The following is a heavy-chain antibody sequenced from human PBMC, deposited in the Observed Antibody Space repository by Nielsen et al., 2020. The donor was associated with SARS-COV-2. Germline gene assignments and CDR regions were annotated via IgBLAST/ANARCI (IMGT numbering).Heavy chain of an antibody. J-gene: IGHJ4*02. V-gene: IGHV4-59*02. D-gene: IGHD2-15*01. CDR3: VTLAWRQVWLLPDS. Sequence: SEILSLTCTVSGGSVSIDFWGWIRQPPGKGLEWLAFINRGQINYTPSLKSRLTISVDTSKNQLSFKLNSVTAADTAMYYCVTLAWRQVWLLPDSWGQGTQVTVSS. CDR1: GGSVSIDF. CDR2: INRGQI.